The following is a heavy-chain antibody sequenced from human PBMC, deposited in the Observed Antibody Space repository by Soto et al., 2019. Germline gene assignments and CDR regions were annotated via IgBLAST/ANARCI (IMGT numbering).Heavy chain of an antibody. CDR1: GASISTGGYS. Sequence: SETLSLTCIVSGASISTGGYSWSWIRQPPRKGPEWIGYIYESGRTYYKPSLKSRASISMDKSRNQFSVRLTSVTAADTAVYFCARGDRYSGSFSDYFDPWGQGTLVTVSS. V-gene: IGHV4-30-2*01. CDR2: IYESGRT. J-gene: IGHJ5*02. CDR3: ARGDRYSGSFSDYFDP. D-gene: IGHD1-26*01.